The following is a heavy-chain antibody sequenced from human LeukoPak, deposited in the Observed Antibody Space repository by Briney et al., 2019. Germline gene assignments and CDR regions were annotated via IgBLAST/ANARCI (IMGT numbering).Heavy chain of an antibody. CDR1: GFTFSSNG. CDR2: IWYDGSNK. D-gene: IGHD3-16*01. J-gene: IGHJ6*02. Sequence: PGGSLRLSCAASGFTFSSNGMHWVRQAPGKGLEWVAVIWYDGSNKYYADSVKGRFTISRDNSKNTLYLQMNSLRAEDTAVYYCAKAFRGGVGMDVWGQGTTVTVSS. V-gene: IGHV3-30*02. CDR3: AKAFRGGVGMDV.